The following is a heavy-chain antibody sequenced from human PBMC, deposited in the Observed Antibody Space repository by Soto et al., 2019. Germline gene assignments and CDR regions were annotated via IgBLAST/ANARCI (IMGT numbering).Heavy chain of an antibody. J-gene: IGHJ4*02. V-gene: IGHV4-39*01. CDR3: ARHERGYDYPIDY. CDR2: IYYSGST. CDR1: GVSISSSSYY. D-gene: IGHD5-12*01. Sequence: QLQLQESGPGLVKPSETLSRTCTVSGVSISSSSYYWGWIRQPPGTGLEWIGSIYYSGSTYYNPSLKSRVTISVDTSKNQFSLKLSSVTAADTAVYYCARHERGYDYPIDYWGQGTLVTVSS.